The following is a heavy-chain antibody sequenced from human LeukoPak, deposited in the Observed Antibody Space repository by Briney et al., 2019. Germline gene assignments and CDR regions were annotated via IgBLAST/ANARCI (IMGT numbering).Heavy chain of an antibody. Sequence: KPSETLSLTCTVSGASISSYYWSWIRQPPGKGLEWIGYFSYSGNTNYNPSLKSRVTISVDTSKNQFSLKLRSVTAADTAIYYCARGPLDSGYTYFDYWGQGTLVSVAS. V-gene: IGHV4-59*01. D-gene: IGHD5-12*01. J-gene: IGHJ4*02. CDR3: ARGPLDSGYTYFDY. CDR2: FSYSGNT. CDR1: GASISSYY.